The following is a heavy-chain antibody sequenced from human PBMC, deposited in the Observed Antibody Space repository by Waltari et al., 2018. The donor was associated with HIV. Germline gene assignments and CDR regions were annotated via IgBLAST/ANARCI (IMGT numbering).Heavy chain of an antibody. D-gene: IGHD2-8*01. CDR2: IFSNDEK. CDR1: GFSLSNARMG. J-gene: IGHJ6*02. Sequence: QVTLKESGPVLVKPTETLTLTCTVSGFSLSNARMGVSWIRQPPGKALEWLAHIFSNDEKSYSTSLKSRLTISKDTSKSQVVLTMTNMDPVDTATYYCARIGPGYCTNGVCYKYYYYYGMDVWGQGTTVTVSS. V-gene: IGHV2-26*01. CDR3: ARIGPGYCTNGVCYKYYYYYGMDV.